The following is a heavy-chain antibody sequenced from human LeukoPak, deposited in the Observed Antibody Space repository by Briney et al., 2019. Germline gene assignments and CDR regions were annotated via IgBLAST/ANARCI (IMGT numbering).Heavy chain of an antibody. J-gene: IGHJ2*01. CDR2: INHSGST. CDR1: GGPFSGYY. D-gene: IGHD6-19*01. Sequence: SETLSLTCAVYGGPFSGYYWSWIRQPPGKGLEWIGEINHSGSTNYNPSLKSRVTISVDTSKNQFSLKLSSVTAADTAVYYCARVLEGSSGQHWYFDLWGRGTLVTVSS. V-gene: IGHV4-34*01. CDR3: ARVLEGSSGQHWYFDL.